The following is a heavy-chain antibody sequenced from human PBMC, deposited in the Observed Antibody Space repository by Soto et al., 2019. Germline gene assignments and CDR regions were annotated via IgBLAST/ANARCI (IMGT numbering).Heavy chain of an antibody. CDR3: ARQPQYSSSWYYYGMDV. J-gene: IGHJ6*02. V-gene: IGHV5-51*01. D-gene: IGHD6-13*01. CDR2: IYPGDSDT. Sequence: PGESLKISCKGSGYSFTSYWIGWVRQMPGKGLEWMGIIYPGDSDTRYSPSFQGQVTISADKSISTAYLQWSSLKASDTAMYYCARQPQYSSSWYYYGMDVWGQGTTVTVSS. CDR1: GYSFTSYW.